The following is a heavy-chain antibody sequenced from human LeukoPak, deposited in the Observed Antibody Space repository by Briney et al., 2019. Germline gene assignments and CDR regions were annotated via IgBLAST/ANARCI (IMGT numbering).Heavy chain of an antibody. CDR1: VYTLTELS. D-gene: IGHD2-15*01. CDR2: FDPEDGET. J-gene: IGHJ5*02. Sequence: ASVKVSCKVSVYTLTELSMHWVRQAAGKGLEWMGGFDPEDGETIYAQKFQGRGTMTEDTSTDTAYMELSSLRSEDTAVYYCATDRYCSGGSCYSGVDWFDPWGQGTLVTVSS. V-gene: IGHV1-24*01. CDR3: ATDRYCSGGSCYSGVDWFDP.